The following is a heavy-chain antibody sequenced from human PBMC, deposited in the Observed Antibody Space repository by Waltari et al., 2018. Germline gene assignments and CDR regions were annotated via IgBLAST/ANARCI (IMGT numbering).Heavy chain of an antibody. CDR2: VYGGGGR. CDR1: GFTVSSNY. J-gene: IGHJ4*02. CDR3: ARVSVAADFDY. Sequence: EVQLVETGGGLIQPGGSLRLSCAASGFTVSSNYMSWVRQAPGKGLEWVSVVYGGGGRYCPDSVKGRFNNSRDNSKNTLYLQMSSLRAEETAVYYCARVSVAADFDYWGQGTLVTVSS. V-gene: IGHV3-53*02. D-gene: IGHD2-15*01.